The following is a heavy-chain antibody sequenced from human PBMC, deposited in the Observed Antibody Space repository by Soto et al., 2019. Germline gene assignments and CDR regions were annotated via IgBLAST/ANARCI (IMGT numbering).Heavy chain of an antibody. Sequence: VKVSCKASGYTFTSYYMHWVRQAPGQGLEWMGIINPSGGSTGYAQKFQGRVTMTRDTSTSTVYMELSSLRSEDTAVYYCAREGLIAVAGTRSAFDIWGQGTMVTVSS. CDR2: INPSGGST. D-gene: IGHD6-19*01. CDR3: AREGLIAVAGTRSAFDI. V-gene: IGHV1-46*01. J-gene: IGHJ3*02. CDR1: GYTFTSYY.